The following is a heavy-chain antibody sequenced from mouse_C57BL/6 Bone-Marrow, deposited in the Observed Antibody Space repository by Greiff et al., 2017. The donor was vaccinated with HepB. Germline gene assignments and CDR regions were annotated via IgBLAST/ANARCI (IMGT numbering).Heavy chain of an antibody. CDR2: IDPETGGT. D-gene: IGHD1-1*01. V-gene: IGHV1-15*01. Sequence: LVESGAELVRPGASVTLSCKASGYTFTDYEMHWVKQTPVHGLEWIGAIDPETGGTAYNQKFKGKAILTADKSSSTAYMELRSLTSEDSAVYYCTRRDYYGSSPFDYWGQGTTLTVSS. CDR1: GYTFTDYE. CDR3: TRRDYYGSSPFDY. J-gene: IGHJ2*01.